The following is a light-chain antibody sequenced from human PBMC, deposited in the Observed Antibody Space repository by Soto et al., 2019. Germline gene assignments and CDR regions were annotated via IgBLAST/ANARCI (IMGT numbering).Light chain of an antibody. CDR2: DVS. CDR1: SSDIGTYNR. J-gene: IGLJ1*01. V-gene: IGLV2-18*02. CDR3: SSYTPNNGGV. Sequence: QSVLTQPPSVSGSPGQSVTISCTGTSSDIGTYNRVSWYQQPPGTAPKLMIYDVSTRPSGVPDRFSGSKSGNTASLTVSGLEGEDEADYYCSSYTPNNGGVFGTGTKVTVL.